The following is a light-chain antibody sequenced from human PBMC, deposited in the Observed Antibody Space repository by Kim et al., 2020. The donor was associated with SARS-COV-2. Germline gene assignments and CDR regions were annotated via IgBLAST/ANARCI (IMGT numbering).Light chain of an antibody. V-gene: IGLV3-21*04. CDR1: NSGSKS. CDR3: HVWDSSSDHVV. Sequence: PGKTARIPCGGNNSGSKSVPWYHKKPAQAPVLVIYYDSDRPSGIPARFCGANSGNTATLTISRVEAGDEADYYCHVWDSSSDHVVFGGGTQLTVL. J-gene: IGLJ2*01. CDR2: YDS.